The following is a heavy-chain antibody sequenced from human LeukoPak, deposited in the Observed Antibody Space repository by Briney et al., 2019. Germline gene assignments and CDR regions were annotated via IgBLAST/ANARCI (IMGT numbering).Heavy chain of an antibody. CDR2: IYPGDSAT. CDR3: ARLPYCGGDCYPNWFDT. D-gene: IGHD2-21*02. J-gene: IGHJ5*02. Sequence: GESLKISCKGSGYSFTNYWIGWVRQMPGKGLELMGVIYPGDSATRYSPSFQGQVAISVDKSIRTAYLQWSSLKASDIAMYYCARLPYCGGDCYPNWFDTWGQGTLVTVSS. CDR1: GYSFTNYW. V-gene: IGHV5-51*01.